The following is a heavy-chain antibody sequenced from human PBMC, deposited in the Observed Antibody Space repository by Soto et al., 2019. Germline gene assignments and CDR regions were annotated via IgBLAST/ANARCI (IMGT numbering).Heavy chain of an antibody. CDR3: ARDLRYSSSWYLGAEYFQH. D-gene: IGHD6-13*01. Sequence: QVQLVEAGGGVVQPGRSLRLSCAATGFTFSSYGMHWDRQAPGKGLEWVAVIWYDGSNKYYADSVKGRFTISRDNSKNTLYLQMNSLRAEDTAVYYCARDLRYSSSWYLGAEYFQHWGQGTLVTVSS. J-gene: IGHJ1*01. CDR2: IWYDGSNK. V-gene: IGHV3-33*01. CDR1: GFTFSSYG.